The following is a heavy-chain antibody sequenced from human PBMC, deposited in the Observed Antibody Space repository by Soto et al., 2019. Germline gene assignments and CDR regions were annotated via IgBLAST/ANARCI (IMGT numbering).Heavy chain of an antibody. CDR2: SFSNGDT. J-gene: IGHJ5*01. D-gene: IGHD3-3*01. V-gene: IGHV4-61*01. CDR3: AREGGVLRLSNWFDS. CDR1: GDAVTSTSYY. Sequence: SETLALTCTVSGDAVTSTSYYWSWVRPSPGRGLEWLGYSFSNGDTNYNHSLKSRVTISVDTSKNQFSLKLNSLTAADTGVYYCAREGGVLRLSNWFDSWGQGIQVT.